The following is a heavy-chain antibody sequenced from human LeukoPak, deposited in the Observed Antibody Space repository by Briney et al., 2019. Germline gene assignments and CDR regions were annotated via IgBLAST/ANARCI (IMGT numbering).Heavy chain of an antibody. V-gene: IGHV5-51*01. CDR3: ARRGDGYNPVFDY. D-gene: IGHD5-24*01. Sequence: LGESLKISCKGSGYSFTSYWIGWVRQMPGKGLEWMGIIYPGDSDTRYSPSFQGQVTISADKSISTAYLQWSSLKASDTAMHYCARRGDGYNPVFDYWGQGTLVTVSS. J-gene: IGHJ4*02. CDR2: IYPGDSDT. CDR1: GYSFTSYW.